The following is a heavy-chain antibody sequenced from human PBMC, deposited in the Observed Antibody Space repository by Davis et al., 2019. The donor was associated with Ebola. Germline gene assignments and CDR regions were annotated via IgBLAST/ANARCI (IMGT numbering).Heavy chain of an antibody. CDR3: AGGPLVIIRDWFDP. CDR1: GGSMSTFY. CDR2: IYYSGST. V-gene: IGHV4-59*06. D-gene: IGHD3-3*01. J-gene: IGHJ5*02. Sequence: SETLSLTCTVSGGSMSTFYWAWIRQHPGKGLEWIGYIYYSGSTYYNPSLKSRVTISVDTSKNQFSLKLSSVTAADTAVYYYAGGPLVIIRDWFDPWGQGTLVTVSS.